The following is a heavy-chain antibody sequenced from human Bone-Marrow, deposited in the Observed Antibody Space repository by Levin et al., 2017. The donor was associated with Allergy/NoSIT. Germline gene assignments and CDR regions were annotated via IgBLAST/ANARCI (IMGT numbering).Heavy chain of an antibody. CDR1: GGSISSNY. D-gene: IGHD2-21*01. J-gene: IGHJ5*02. CDR2: INYSGST. CDR3: AGYWVRIGCFDP. Sequence: PSETLSLTCTVSGGSISSNYWSWIRQPPGKGLEWIGYINYSGSTNNNPSLKSRVTTSVDTSKNQFSLKLSSVTAADTAVYYCAGYWVRIGCFDPWGQGTLVTVSS. V-gene: IGHV4-59*01.